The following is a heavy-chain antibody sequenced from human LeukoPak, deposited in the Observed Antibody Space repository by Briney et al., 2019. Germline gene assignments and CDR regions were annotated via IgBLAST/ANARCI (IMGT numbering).Heavy chain of an antibody. CDR3: ARSLEIDY. CDR2: VNPNTGNT. Sequence: ASVKVSCKASGYAFSTYDIVWVRQAAGQGPEWMGWVNPNTGNTDYAQKFQGRVTMTRDTSTRTAYMELSSLTFEDTAAYYCARSLEIDYWGQGTLVIVSS. J-gene: IGHJ4*02. CDR1: GYAFSTYD. V-gene: IGHV1-8*02.